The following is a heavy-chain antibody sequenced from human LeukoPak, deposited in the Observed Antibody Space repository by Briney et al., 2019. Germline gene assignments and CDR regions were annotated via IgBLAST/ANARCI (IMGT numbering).Heavy chain of an antibody. CDR1: GFTVSSIH. D-gene: IGHD3-22*01. CDR3: ARGGRGSAAVVAPRSFDI. CDR2: TYIGGNS. Sequence: GGSLRLSCAASGFTVSSIHMAWVRQAPGKGLEWVSVTYIGGNSYYAGSVKGRFIISRDISKNTLYLQMNSLRAEDSALYYCARGGRGSAAVVAPRSFDIWGQGTMVTVSS. J-gene: IGHJ3*02. V-gene: IGHV3-53*01.